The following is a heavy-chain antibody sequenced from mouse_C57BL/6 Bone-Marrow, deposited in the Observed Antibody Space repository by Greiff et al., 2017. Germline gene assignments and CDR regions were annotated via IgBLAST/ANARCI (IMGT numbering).Heavy chain of an antibody. Sequence: DVKLQESGPGLVKPSQSLSLTCSVTGYSITSGYYWHWIRPFQGNKLEWMGYISYDGSNNYNPSLKNRISITRDTSKNQFFLKLTSVTTEDTATYYCATLVLLRFAYWGQGTLVTVSA. J-gene: IGHJ3*01. CDR1: GYSITSGYY. V-gene: IGHV3-6*01. CDR3: ATLVLLRFAY. D-gene: IGHD2-3*01. CDR2: ISYDGSN.